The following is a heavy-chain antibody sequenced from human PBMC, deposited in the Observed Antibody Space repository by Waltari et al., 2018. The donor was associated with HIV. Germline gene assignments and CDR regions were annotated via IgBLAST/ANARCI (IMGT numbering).Heavy chain of an antibody. CDR2: VFSNAEK. Sequence: QVTLKESGPVLVKPTETLTLTCTVSEFSSSNGRVGVSWIRQPPGKPLEWLAHVFSNAEKSYSTSLRSRLTISKDTSKSQVVLTMTNMDPADTATYYCARIRYSNSPVYYYGFDVWGQGITVTVSS. CDR1: EFSSSNGRVG. CDR3: ARIRYSNSPVYYYGFDV. V-gene: IGHV2-26*01. D-gene: IGHD4-4*01. J-gene: IGHJ6*02.